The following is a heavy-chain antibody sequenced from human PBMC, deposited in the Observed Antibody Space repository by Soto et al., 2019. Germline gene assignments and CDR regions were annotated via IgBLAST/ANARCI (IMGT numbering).Heavy chain of an antibody. Sequence: QVQLVESGGGVVQPGRSLRLSCAASKFTFSKYGMHWVRQAPGKGLEWLAVISDDGSENYYADSVKGRFTISRDNSKNTLYLQMSSLRPEDTAVYYCARDDGRLKGPLDIWGQGTMVTVSS. CDR3: ARDDGRLKGPLDI. V-gene: IGHV3-30*03. CDR2: ISDDGSEN. D-gene: IGHD2-15*01. CDR1: KFTFSKYG. J-gene: IGHJ3*02.